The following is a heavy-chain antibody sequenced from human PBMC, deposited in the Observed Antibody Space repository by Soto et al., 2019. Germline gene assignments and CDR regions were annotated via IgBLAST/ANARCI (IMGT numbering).Heavy chain of an antibody. CDR2: IIVSHGRP. CDR1: GYTFTSHT. D-gene: IGHD3-3*01. J-gene: IGHJ4*02. CDR3: AREPEDGVPGDF. Sequence: QVQLVQSGAEVKDPGASVKVSCKASGYTFTSHTIHWARQAPGQGLEWMGWIIVSHGRPRIAPHFQGRVTLTTDTSATTAYMELNSLTSEDTAVYFCAREPEDGVPGDFWGQGTLVVVSS. V-gene: IGHV1-3*01.